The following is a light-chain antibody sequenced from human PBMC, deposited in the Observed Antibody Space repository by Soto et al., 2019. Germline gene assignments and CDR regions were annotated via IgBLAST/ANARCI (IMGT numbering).Light chain of an antibody. CDR1: QGISNY. Sequence: DIQRTQSPSSLSASVGDRVTITCRARQGISNYLAWYQQKPGKVPKLLIYAASTLQSGVPSRFSGSGSGTDFTLTISSLQPEDVATYYCQKYNSAPLTFGGGTKVEIK. V-gene: IGKV1-27*01. J-gene: IGKJ4*01. CDR3: QKYNSAPLT. CDR2: AAS.